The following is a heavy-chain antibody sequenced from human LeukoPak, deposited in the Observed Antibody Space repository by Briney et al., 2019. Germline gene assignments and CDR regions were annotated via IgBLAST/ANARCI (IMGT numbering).Heavy chain of an antibody. CDR1: GFTFSSYS. D-gene: IGHD4-17*01. CDR2: ISSSSSTI. V-gene: IGHV3-48*01. CDR3: AKETGDYGTYYYYGMDV. Sequence: GGSLRLSCAASGFTFSSYSMNWVRQAPGKGLEWVSYISSSSSTIYYADSVKGRFTISRDNAKNSLYLQMNSLRAEDTAVYYCAKETGDYGTYYYYGMDVWGQGTTVTVSS. J-gene: IGHJ6*02.